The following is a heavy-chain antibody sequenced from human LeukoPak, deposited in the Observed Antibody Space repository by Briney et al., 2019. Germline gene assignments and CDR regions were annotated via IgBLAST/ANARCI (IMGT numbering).Heavy chain of an antibody. Sequence: PGGSPRLSCEASGFTFSSYNMHWVRQAPGKGLEGVTFIWDDGNDKHYADSVKGRFTISRDNSKNTLYLQMNSLRAEDTAVYYCARDYGGSSPFDYWGQGTLVTVSS. J-gene: IGHJ4*02. V-gene: IGHV3-33*01. CDR2: IWDDGNDK. CDR1: GFTFSSYN. D-gene: IGHD4-23*01. CDR3: ARDYGGSSPFDY.